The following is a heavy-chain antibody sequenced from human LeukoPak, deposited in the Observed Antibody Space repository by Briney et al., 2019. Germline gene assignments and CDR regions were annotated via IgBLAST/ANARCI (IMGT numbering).Heavy chain of an antibody. Sequence: GGSLRLSCAASGFTFNSYAMSWVRQAPGKGLEWVSVISGSGSRIYYADSVKGRFTISRDNAKNSLYLQMNSLRAEDTAVYYCATDVTRKFANWFDPWGQGTLVTVSS. CDR2: ISGSGSRI. CDR1: GFTFNSYA. CDR3: ATDVTRKFANWFDP. V-gene: IGHV3-23*01. J-gene: IGHJ5*02. D-gene: IGHD2-21*02.